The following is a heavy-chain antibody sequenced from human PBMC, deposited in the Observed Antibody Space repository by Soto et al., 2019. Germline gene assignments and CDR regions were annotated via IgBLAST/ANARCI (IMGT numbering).Heavy chain of an antibody. J-gene: IGHJ4*02. CDR1: GGTFSSYT. Sequence: ASVKVSCKASGGTFSSYTISWVRQAPGQGLEWMGRIIPILGIANYAQKFQGRVTITADKSTSTAYMELSSLRSEDTAVYYCARGPYCSGGSCYAGTLYWGQGTLVTVSS. CDR2: IIPILGIA. V-gene: IGHV1-69*02. D-gene: IGHD2-15*01. CDR3: ARGPYCSGGSCYAGTLY.